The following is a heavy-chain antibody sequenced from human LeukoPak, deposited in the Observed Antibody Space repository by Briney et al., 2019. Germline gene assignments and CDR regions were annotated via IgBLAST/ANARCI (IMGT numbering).Heavy chain of an antibody. CDR2: IYHSGST. CDR1: GYSISSGYY. CDR3: AREAAAPVSPFDY. Sequence: SETLSLTCTVSGYSISSGYYWGWIGQPPGKGLEWIGSIYHSGSTYYNPSLKSRVTISVDTSKNQFSLKLSSVTAADTAVYYCAREAAAPVSPFDYWGQGTLVTVSS. J-gene: IGHJ4*02. V-gene: IGHV4-38-2*02.